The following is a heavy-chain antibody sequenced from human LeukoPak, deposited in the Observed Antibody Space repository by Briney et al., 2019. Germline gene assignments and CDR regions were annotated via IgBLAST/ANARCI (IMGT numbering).Heavy chain of an antibody. CDR3: AREGTVDTAMVSPFDY. CDR1: VGTFSSYA. V-gene: IGHV1-69*01. J-gene: IGHJ4*02. D-gene: IGHD5-18*01. CDR2: IIPIFGTA. Sequence: VASVKVSCTASVGTFSSYAISWVRQAPGQGLEWMGGIIPIFGTANYAQKFQGRVTITADESTSTAYMELSSLRSEDTAVYYCAREGTVDTAMVSPFDYWGQGTLVTVSS.